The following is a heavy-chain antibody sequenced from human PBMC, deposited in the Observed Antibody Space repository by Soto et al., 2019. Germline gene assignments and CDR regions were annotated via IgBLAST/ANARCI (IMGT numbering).Heavy chain of an antibody. CDR2: ISYDGSNK. V-gene: IGHV3-30*18. D-gene: IGHD3-10*01. Sequence: QVQLVESGGGVVQPGRSLRLSCAASGFTFRSYGMHWVRQAPGKGLEWVAVISYDGSNKYYADSVKGRFTISRDNSKNTLYLQMNSLRAEDTAVYYCAKDGYGSGSYYYGMDVWGQGTTVTVSS. CDR1: GFTFRSYG. CDR3: AKDGYGSGSYYYGMDV. J-gene: IGHJ6*02.